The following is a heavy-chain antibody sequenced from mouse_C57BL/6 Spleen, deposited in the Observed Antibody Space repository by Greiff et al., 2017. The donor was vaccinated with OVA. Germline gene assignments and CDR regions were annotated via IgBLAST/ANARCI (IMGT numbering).Heavy chain of an antibody. CDR2: IWSGGST. CDR3: ARDGTISMDY. Sequence: QVQLKESGPGLVQPSQSLSITCTVSGFPLTSYGVHWVRQSPGKGLEWLGVIWSGGSTDYNAAFISRLSISKDNSKSQVFCKMNRLQADDAAIYYCARDGTISMDYWGQGTSVTVSS. J-gene: IGHJ4*01. D-gene: IGHD3-3*01. V-gene: IGHV2-2*01. CDR1: GFPLTSYG.